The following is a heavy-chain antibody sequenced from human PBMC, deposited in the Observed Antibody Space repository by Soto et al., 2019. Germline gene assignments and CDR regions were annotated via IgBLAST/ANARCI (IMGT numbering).Heavy chain of an antibody. CDR1: GYTFTTYY. V-gene: IGHV1-46*01. D-gene: IGHD2-8*01. Sequence: GASVKVSCKASGYTFTTYYMHWVRQAPGQVLEWMGIINPSGGSTSYAQKFQGRVTMTRDTSTSTVYMELSSLISDDTAVYYCARDPYHVLMVNAPNLYGMDVWGQGTTVTVSS. CDR2: INPSGGST. J-gene: IGHJ6*02. CDR3: ARDPYHVLMVNAPNLYGMDV.